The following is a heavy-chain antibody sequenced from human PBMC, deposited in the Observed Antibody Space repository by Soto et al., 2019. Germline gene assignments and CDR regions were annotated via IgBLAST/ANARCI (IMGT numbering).Heavy chain of an antibody. CDR1: GGTFRSYT. V-gene: IGHV1-69*02. Sequence: ASVKVSCKASGGTFRSYTISWVRQAPGQGLEWMGRIIPILGIANYAQKFQGRVTITTDKPMSTAYMELSRLRSDDTAVYYCARGYCICTSCYEDYYYYYGMDVWGQGTTVTVSS. D-gene: IGHD2-2*01. J-gene: IGHJ6*02. CDR3: ARGYCICTSCYEDYYYYYGMDV. CDR2: IIPILGIA.